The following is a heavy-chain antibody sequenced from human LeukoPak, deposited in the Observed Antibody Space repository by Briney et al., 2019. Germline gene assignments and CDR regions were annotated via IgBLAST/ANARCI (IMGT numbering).Heavy chain of an antibody. CDR2: IYYSGST. J-gene: IGHJ6*02. Sequence: SETLSLTCTVSGGSISYYYWSWVRQPPGKGLEWSGYIYYSGSTNYNPSLKRRVTISVDTSKNQFSLKLSSVTAADTAVYYCARDRYLSGYDTYYYGMDVWGQGTTVTVSS. CDR3: ARDRYLSGYDTYYYGMDV. V-gene: IGHV4-59*01. CDR1: GGSISYYY. D-gene: IGHD5-12*01.